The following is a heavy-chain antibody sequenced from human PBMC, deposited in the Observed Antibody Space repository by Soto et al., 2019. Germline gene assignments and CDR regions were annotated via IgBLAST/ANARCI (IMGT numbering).Heavy chain of an antibody. D-gene: IGHD3-3*01. CDR3: ARQGAQIWSGYYRRASAFYGMDV. CDR1: GGSISSGGYY. CDR2: IYYSGST. V-gene: IGHV4-31*03. Sequence: SETLSLTCTVSGGSISSGGYYLICIRQHPWNGLELIGYIYYSGSTYYNPSLKSRVTISVDTSKNQFSLKLSSVTAADTAVYYCARQGAQIWSGYYRRASAFYGMDVWGQGTTVTVSS. J-gene: IGHJ6*02.